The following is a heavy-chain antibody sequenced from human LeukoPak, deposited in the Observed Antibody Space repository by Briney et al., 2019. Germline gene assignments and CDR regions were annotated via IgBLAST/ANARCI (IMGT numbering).Heavy chain of an antibody. Sequence: ASVTVSCKASGYTFTGYYMHWVRQAPGQGLEWMGWINPNSGGTNYAQKFQGRVTMTRDTSISTAYMELSSLRSEDTAVYYCARDLAYSSSSDPWFDPWGQGTLVTVSS. CDR2: INPNSGGT. J-gene: IGHJ5*02. CDR1: GYTFTGYY. V-gene: IGHV1-2*02. D-gene: IGHD6-6*01. CDR3: ARDLAYSSSSDPWFDP.